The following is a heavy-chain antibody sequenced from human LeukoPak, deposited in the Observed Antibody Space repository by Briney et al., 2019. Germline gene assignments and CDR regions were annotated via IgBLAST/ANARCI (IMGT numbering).Heavy chain of an antibody. J-gene: IGHJ4*02. CDR2: ISGYSGVT. Sequence: ASVKVSCKASGYTFTSYYMHWVRQAPGQGLEWVGWISGYSGVTNYTQRLQGRVTMTTDSSTNTADMGLRSLRSDDTAVYYCARVYYDSGGYPVLDYWGQGTRVTVPS. D-gene: IGHD3-22*01. CDR3: ARVYYDSGGYPVLDY. V-gene: IGHV1-18*04. CDR1: GYTFTSYY.